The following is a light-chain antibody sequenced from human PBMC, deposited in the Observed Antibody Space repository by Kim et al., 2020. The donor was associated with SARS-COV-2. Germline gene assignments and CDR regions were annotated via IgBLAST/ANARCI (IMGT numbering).Light chain of an antibody. CDR3: QQYNNWPYT. Sequence: SVSLGERATLSCRASQSVSSNLAWYQQKPGQAPRLVIYSASTRATGIPARFSGSGSGTEFTLTISSLQSEDFAVYYCQQYNNWPYTFGQGTKLEI. CDR1: QSVSSN. V-gene: IGKV3-15*01. J-gene: IGKJ2*01. CDR2: SAS.